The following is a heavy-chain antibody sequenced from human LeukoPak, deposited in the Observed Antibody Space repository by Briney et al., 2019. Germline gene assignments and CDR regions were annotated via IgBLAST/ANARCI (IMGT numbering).Heavy chain of an antibody. J-gene: IGHJ4*02. V-gene: IGHV3-30*04. CDR1: GFTFSSYT. CDR2: ISHDGNIK. CDR3: ARGAHYDDYGGGYFDY. Sequence: GGSLRLSCTASGFTFSSYTMHWVRRAPGKGLEWVAVISHDGNIKYHADSMKDRFTISRDNSRNTLYLQMNNLRPEDTAVYSCARGAHYDDYGGGYFDYWGQGTLVTVSS. D-gene: IGHD4-23*01.